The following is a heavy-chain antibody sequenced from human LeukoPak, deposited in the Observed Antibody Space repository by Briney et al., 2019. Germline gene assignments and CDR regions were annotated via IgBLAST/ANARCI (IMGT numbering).Heavy chain of an antibody. V-gene: IGHV3-23*01. CDR1: GFTFSSYA. D-gene: IGHD6-19*01. J-gene: IGHJ4*02. CDR3: ARGRIRTGQWLPFDY. Sequence: GGSLRLSCAASGFTFSSYAMSWVRQAPGKGLEGVSAISGSGGSTYYADSVKGRFTISRDNSKNTLYLQMNSLRAEDTAVYYCARGRIRTGQWLPFDYWGQGTLVTVSS. CDR2: ISGSGGST.